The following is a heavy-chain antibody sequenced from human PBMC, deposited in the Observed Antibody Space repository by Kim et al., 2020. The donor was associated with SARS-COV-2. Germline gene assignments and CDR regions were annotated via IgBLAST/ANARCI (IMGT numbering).Heavy chain of an antibody. CDR3: AREVNPNWFDP. V-gene: IGHV6-1*01. CDR2: N. D-gene: IGHD2-21*01. Sequence: NDYAVSGKSRITLNPDTSKNQFSLQLNSVTPEDTAVYYCAREVNPNWFDPWGQGTLVTVSS. J-gene: IGHJ5*02.